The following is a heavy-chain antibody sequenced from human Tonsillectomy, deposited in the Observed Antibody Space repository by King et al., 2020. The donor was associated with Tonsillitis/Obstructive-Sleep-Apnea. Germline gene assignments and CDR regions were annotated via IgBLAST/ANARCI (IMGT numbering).Heavy chain of an antibody. Sequence: QLVQSGAEVKKPGESLRISCKGSGYSFTSYWISWVRQMPGRGLEWMGRIDPSDSYTNYSPSFQGHVTISADKSISTAYLQWSGLKASDTAMYYCARGDCRGGSCYNYWYFVLWGRGTLVTVSS. J-gene: IGHJ2*01. CDR1: GYSFTSYW. D-gene: IGHD3-10*01. V-gene: IGHV5-10-1*01. CDR3: ARGDCRGGSCYNYWYFVL. CDR2: IDPSDSYT.